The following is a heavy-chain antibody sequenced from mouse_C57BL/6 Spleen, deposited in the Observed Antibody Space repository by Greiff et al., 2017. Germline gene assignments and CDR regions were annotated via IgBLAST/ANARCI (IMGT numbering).Heavy chain of an antibody. CDR2: INPYNGGT. V-gene: IGHV1-19*01. D-gene: IGHD2-3*01. Sequence: VQLQQSGPVLVKPGASVKMSCKASGYTFTDYYMNWVKQSHGKSLEWIGVINPYNGGTSYNQKFKCKATLTVDKSSSTAYMELNSLTSEDSAVDYCARRGLGYYYFDYWGQGTTLTVSA. CDR1: GYTFTDYY. CDR3: ARRGLGYYYFDY. J-gene: IGHJ2*01.